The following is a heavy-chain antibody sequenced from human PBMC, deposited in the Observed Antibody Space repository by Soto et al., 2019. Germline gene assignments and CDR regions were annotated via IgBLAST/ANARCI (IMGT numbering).Heavy chain of an antibody. Sequence: RGSLRLSCAAFGFTVSSNYMTWVRLAPGKGLEWVSLVYSGGATHYAASVKGRFTISTHSSQNTLFLQMNSLRTEDTATYYCVRGRYGSEIHWGQGTKVTVSS. CDR3: VRGRYGSEIH. J-gene: IGHJ4*02. CDR1: GFTVSSNY. V-gene: IGHV3-53*04. D-gene: IGHD3-10*01. CDR2: VYSGGAT.